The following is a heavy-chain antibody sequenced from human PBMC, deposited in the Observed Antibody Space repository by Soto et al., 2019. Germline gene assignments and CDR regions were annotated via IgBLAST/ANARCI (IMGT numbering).Heavy chain of an antibody. CDR3: ARERKSGYFDY. CDR2: IWYDGSNK. CDR1: GFTFSSYG. J-gene: IGHJ4*02. V-gene: IGHV3-33*01. D-gene: IGHD3-3*01. Sequence: QVQLVESGGGVVQPGRSLRLSCAASGFTFSSYGMHWVRQAPGKGLEWVAVIWYDGSNKYYADSVKGRFTISRDNSNNTLYLQMNSLRAEDTAVYYCARERKSGYFDYWGQGTLVTVSS.